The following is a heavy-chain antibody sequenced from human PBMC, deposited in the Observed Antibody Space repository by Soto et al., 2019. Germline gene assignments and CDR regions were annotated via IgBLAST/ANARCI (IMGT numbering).Heavy chain of an antibody. V-gene: IGHV1-2*04. CDR3: ARDGPQPYCSSTSCPMNY. Sequence: GASVKVSCKASGYTFTSYDINWVRQATGQGLEWMGWINPNSGDTNYAQKFQGWVTMTRDTSISTAYMELSRLRSDDTAVYYCARDGPQPYCSSTSCPMNYWGQGTLVTVSS. D-gene: IGHD2-2*01. CDR1: GYTFTSYD. J-gene: IGHJ4*02. CDR2: INPNSGDT.